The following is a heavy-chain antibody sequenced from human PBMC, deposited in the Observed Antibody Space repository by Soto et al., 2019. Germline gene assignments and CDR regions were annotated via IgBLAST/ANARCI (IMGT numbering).Heavy chain of an antibody. CDR3: AKDREGTGYNFDY. J-gene: IGHJ4*02. D-gene: IGHD5-18*01. CDR1: GFDFPYYA. Sequence: RWSLRLSCAASGFDFPYYAMHWIRQAPGKGLEWLAVIWSNGNTKDYSDSVKGRFTISRDSSSNTLYLQMNNLSAEDTALYYCAKDREGTGYNFDYWGQGTLVTVSS. CDR2: IWSNGNTK. V-gene: IGHV3-33*06.